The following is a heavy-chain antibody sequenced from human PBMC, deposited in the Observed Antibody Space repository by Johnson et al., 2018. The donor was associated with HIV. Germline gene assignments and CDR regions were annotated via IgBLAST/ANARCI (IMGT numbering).Heavy chain of an antibody. CDR2: LYSDGRT. D-gene: IGHD4-23*01. CDR1: GFTVSSTY. J-gene: IGHJ3*02. CDR3: ARAHPFYGGNSEGAFDI. Sequence: VQLVESGGGSVQRGGSLRLSCAASGFTVSSTYMSWVRQAPGKGLEWLSVLYSDGRTYYADSVKGRFTISRDNAKNTVYLQMNSLRAEDTALYYCARAHPFYGGNSEGAFDIWGQGTMVTVSS. V-gene: IGHV3-66*01.